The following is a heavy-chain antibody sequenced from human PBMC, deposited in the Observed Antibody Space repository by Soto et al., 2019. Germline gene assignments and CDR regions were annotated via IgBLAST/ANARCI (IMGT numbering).Heavy chain of an antibody. V-gene: IGHV4-59*01. CDR3: AGLRGYAGSPIDY. Sequence: LSLTCTVSGGSIISGYWSWIRQPPGKGLEWIGYISYSGNTNYNPSLKSRVTMSVDTPKNQFSLRLSSVTTADTAVYYCAGLRGYAGSPIDYWGPGTLVTVSS. CDR2: ISYSGNT. CDR1: GGSIISGY. D-gene: IGHD2-15*01. J-gene: IGHJ4*02.